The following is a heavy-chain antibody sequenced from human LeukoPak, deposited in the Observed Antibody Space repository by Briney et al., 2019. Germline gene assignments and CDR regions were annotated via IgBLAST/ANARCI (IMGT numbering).Heavy chain of an antibody. D-gene: IGHD3-9*01. CDR2: ISSNGDST. Sequence: GGSLRLSCAAPGFTFSSYAMHWVRQAPGKGLEYVSAISSNGDSTYYANSVKGRFTISRDNSKNTLYLQMNSLRVEDTAVYYCARSSHYDILTGYSEEDAFDIWGQGTMVTVSS. J-gene: IGHJ3*02. V-gene: IGHV3-64*01. CDR1: GFTFSSYA. CDR3: ARSSHYDILTGYSEEDAFDI.